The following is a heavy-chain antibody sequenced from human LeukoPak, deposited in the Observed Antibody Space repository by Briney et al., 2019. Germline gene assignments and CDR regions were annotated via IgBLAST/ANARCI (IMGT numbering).Heavy chain of an antibody. CDR3: AKGRLGDYYYDMDV. CDR2: ITYSGGTT. Sequence: GEALRLSCAASGFTFNNYALTWVRQAPGKGLEWVSTITYSGGTTYYAVSVKARFSLSRENSKNTLYLKMNSLRVEDTAVYYCAKGRLGDYYYDMDVWGQGNTVTVSS. CDR1: GFTFNNYA. J-gene: IGHJ6*02. V-gene: IGHV3-23*01.